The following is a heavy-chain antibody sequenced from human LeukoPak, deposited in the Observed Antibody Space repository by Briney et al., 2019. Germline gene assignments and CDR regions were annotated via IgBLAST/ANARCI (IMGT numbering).Heavy chain of an antibody. V-gene: IGHV3-23*01. D-gene: IGHD3-3*01. CDR1: GFTFSSYA. CDR3: AKDLTVFGVVPFDY. J-gene: IGHJ4*02. CDR2: ISGSGGST. Sequence: GGPLRLSCAASGFTFSSYAMSWVRQAPGKGLEWVSAISGSGGSTYYADSVKGRFTISRENSKNTLYLQMNSLRAEDTAVYYCAKDLTVFGVVPFDYWGQGTLVTVSS.